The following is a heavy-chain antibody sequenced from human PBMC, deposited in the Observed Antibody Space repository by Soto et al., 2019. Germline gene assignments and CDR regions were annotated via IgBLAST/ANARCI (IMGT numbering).Heavy chain of an antibody. J-gene: IGHJ5*02. CDR2: ISYSGST. V-gene: IGHV4-39*01. CDR1: GGSISSSSYY. D-gene: IGHD6-19*01. Sequence: QLQLQESGPGLVKPSETLSLTCTVSGGSISSSSYYWGWIRQPPGKGLEWIGSISYSGSTDYSPSLKSRVTTVLDTSKNRFYLRVSSVTATDTAVYYCARHAGYSSGRRWFDPWGQGTLVTVSS. CDR3: ARHAGYSSGRRWFDP.